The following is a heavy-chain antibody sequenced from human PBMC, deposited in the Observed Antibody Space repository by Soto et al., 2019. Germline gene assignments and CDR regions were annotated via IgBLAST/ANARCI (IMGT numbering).Heavy chain of an antibody. Sequence: QVQLVESGGGVVQPGRSLRLSCAASGFTFSSYGMHWVRQAPGKGLEWVAVISYDGSNKYYADSVKGRYTISRDNSKNTLYLQMNSLRAEDTAVYYCAKEVRYYYDSRGVDAFDIWGQGTMVTVSS. V-gene: IGHV3-30*18. CDR2: ISYDGSNK. CDR3: AKEVRYYYDSRGVDAFDI. D-gene: IGHD3-22*01. J-gene: IGHJ3*02. CDR1: GFTFSSYG.